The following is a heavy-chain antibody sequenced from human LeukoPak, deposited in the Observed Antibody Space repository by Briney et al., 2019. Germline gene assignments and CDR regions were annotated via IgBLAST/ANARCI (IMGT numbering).Heavy chain of an antibody. CDR1: GYTFTSYD. V-gene: IGHV1-8*01. J-gene: IGHJ6*02. D-gene: IGHD3-3*01. CDR2: MNPNSGNT. Sequence: ASVKVSCKASGYTFTSYDINWVRQATGQGLEWMGWMNPNSGNTGYAQKFQGRVTMTRNTSISTAYMELSSLRSEDTAVYYCARGAQRYDFWSGYYSDLSYYYYGMDVWGQGTTVTVSS. CDR3: ARGAQRYDFWSGYYSDLSYYYYGMDV.